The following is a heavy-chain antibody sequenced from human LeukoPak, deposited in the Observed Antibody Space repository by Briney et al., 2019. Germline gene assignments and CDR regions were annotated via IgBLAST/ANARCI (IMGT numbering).Heavy chain of an antibody. CDR2: IYYSGST. CDR3: ARGRKVRGVLASSYYYYYMDV. Sequence: SGTLSLTCTVSGVSISSYYWSWIRQPPGKGLEWVGYIYYSGSTNYNPSLKSRVTISVDTSKNQFSLKLSSVTAADTAVYYCARGRKVRGVLASSYYYYYMDVWGKGTTVTISS. J-gene: IGHJ6*03. V-gene: IGHV4-59*01. CDR1: GVSISSYY. D-gene: IGHD3-10*01.